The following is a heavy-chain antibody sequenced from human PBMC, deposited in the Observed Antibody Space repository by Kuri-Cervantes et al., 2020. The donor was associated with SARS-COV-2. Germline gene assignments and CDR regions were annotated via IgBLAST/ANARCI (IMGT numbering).Heavy chain of an antibody. D-gene: IGHD1-20*01. CDR2: MAYDGSNK. V-gene: IGHV3-30*18. J-gene: IGHJ5*02. CDR3: AKDGLGYTWDAGGWFEP. CDR1: GFTFSSYG. Sequence: GGSLRLSCAAAGFTFSSYGMHWVRQAPGKGLEWVAVMAYDGSNKYYADSVKGRFTISRDNSKSTLYLQMNSLRAEDTAVYYCAKDGLGYTWDAGGWFEPWGQGTLVTVSS.